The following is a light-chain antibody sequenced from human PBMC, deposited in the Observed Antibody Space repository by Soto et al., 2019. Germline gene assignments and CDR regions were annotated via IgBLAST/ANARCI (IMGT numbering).Light chain of an antibody. CDR3: SSYTINITRV. Sequence: QSVLTQPASVSGSPGQSITITCAGTSNDVGGYSYVSWYQQYPGKAPKPIIYEVDNRPSGVSHRFSGSKSGNTASLTISGLEAEDEADYYCSSYTINITRVFGGGTKLTVL. V-gene: IGLV2-14*01. J-gene: IGLJ3*02. CDR1: SNDVGGYSY. CDR2: EVD.